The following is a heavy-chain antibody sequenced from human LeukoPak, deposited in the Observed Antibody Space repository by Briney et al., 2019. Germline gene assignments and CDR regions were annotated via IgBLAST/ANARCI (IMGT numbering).Heavy chain of an antibody. Sequence: PSETLSLTCTVSGGSISSSSYYWGWIRQPPGKGLEWIGSIYYSGSTSYNPSLKSRVTISVDTSKNQFSLKLSSVTADDTAVYYSAAGDDYYYYMDVWGKGTTVTVSS. V-gene: IGHV4-39*01. CDR1: GGSISSSSYY. D-gene: IGHD2-21*01. CDR2: IYYSGST. CDR3: AAGDDYYYYMDV. J-gene: IGHJ6*03.